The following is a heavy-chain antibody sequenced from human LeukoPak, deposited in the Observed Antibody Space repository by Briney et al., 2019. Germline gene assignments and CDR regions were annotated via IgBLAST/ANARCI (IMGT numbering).Heavy chain of an antibody. Sequence: PSETLSLTCAVYGGSFSGYYWSWIRQPPGKGLEWIGEINHSGSTNYNPSLKSRVTISVDKSKNQFSLKLSSVTAADTAVYYCARGYSGYDEAFDIWGQGTMVTVSS. J-gene: IGHJ3*02. D-gene: IGHD5-12*01. CDR3: ARGYSGYDEAFDI. CDR2: INHSGST. CDR1: GGSFSGYY. V-gene: IGHV4-34*01.